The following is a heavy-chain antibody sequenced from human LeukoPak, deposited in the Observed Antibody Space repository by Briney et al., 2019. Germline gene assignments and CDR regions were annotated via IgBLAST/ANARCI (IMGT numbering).Heavy chain of an antibody. V-gene: IGHV4-31*03. J-gene: IGHJ4*02. Sequence: SETLSLTCTVSGGSISSGGYYWSWIRQHPGKGLEWIGYIYYSGSTYYNPSLKSRVTISVDTSKNQFSLKLSSVTAADTAVYYCARQAVAGNGFDYWGQGTLVTVSS. D-gene: IGHD6-19*01. CDR1: GGSISSGGYY. CDR2: IYYSGST. CDR3: ARQAVAGNGFDY.